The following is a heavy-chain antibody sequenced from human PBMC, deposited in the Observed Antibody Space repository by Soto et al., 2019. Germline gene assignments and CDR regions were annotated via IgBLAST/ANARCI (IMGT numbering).Heavy chain of an antibody. D-gene: IGHD3-16*01. J-gene: IGHJ4*02. CDR1: VFTFSSYG. CDR2: IWHDGGNK. V-gene: IGHV3-33*01. Sequence: GGSLRLSCAASVFTFSSYGMHWVRQAPGKGLEWVAFIWHDGGNKFYAESVKGRFTISRDNSKNTLYLQMTSLSAEDTAMYYCARDGDVNTGFGKDYWGQGTLVTVSS. CDR3: ARDGDVNTGFGKDY.